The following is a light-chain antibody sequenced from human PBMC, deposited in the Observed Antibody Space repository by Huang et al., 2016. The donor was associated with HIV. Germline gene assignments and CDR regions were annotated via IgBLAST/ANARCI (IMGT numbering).Light chain of an antibody. CDR3: QQRSHWPLT. CDR1: QSIDSN. J-gene: IGKJ4*01. CDR2: DGS. V-gene: IGKV3-11*01. Sequence: EIVLTQSPATLSLSPGARATLSCRASQSIDSNLAWYQQKVGQAPRLLIYDGSNRATGIPARFSGSGSGADFTLTIDNLESEDFAVYFCQQRSHWPLTFGGGSRVEI.